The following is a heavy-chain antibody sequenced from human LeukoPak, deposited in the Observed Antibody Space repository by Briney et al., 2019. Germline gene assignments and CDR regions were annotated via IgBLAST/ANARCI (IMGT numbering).Heavy chain of an antibody. CDR2: IYSGGRT. V-gene: IGHV3-53*01. Sequence: PGGSLRLSCAPSGFTVSSDYMSWVRQAPGKGLEWVSVIYSGGRTYYADSVKGRFTISRDNSKNTLFLQMNSLRAEDTAVYYCARGMISISQPLYFDYWGQGTLVTVSS. CDR3: ARGMISISQPLYFDY. D-gene: IGHD3-9*01. J-gene: IGHJ4*02. CDR1: GFTVSSDY.